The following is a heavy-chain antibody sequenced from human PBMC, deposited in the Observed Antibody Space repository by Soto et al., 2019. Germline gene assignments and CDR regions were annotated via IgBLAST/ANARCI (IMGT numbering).Heavy chain of an antibody. Sequence: PGGSLILSCAASGFTFSSYGMHWVRQAPGKGLEWVAVIWYDGSNKYYADSVKGRFTISRDNSKNTLYLQMNSLRAEDTAVYYCARDAQDIVLMVYANCYYYMDVWGKGTTVTVSS. CDR2: IWYDGSNK. V-gene: IGHV3-33*01. CDR1: GFTFSSYG. D-gene: IGHD2-8*01. CDR3: ARDAQDIVLMVYANCYYYMDV. J-gene: IGHJ6*03.